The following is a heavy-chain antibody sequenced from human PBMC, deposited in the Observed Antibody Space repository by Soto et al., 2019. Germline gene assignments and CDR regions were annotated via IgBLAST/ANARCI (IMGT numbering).Heavy chain of an antibody. CDR3: ALVGDRYHFGAVV. V-gene: IGHV1-69*13. J-gene: IGHJ4*02. Sequence: SVKVSCKASGGGNLRDYRTTWVRRAPGQGLEWMGGIIPKLGSANYAQNFQGRVTVTADESTNTVYMELRSLRSDDTAVYYCALVGDRYHFGAVVWGPGTPVTVSS. CDR2: IIPKLGSA. D-gene: IGHD2-21*01. CDR1: GGGNLRDYR.